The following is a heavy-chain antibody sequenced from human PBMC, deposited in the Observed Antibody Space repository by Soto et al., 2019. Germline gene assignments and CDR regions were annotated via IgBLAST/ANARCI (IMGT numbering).Heavy chain of an antibody. D-gene: IGHD3-10*01. Sequence: EVQLLQSGGDLVQPGGSLRLSCAASGFTFSAYAMSWVRQAPGKGLEWVSAISGCGDRTYYADSVKGRFTISRDSSDNTLYLQMNSLRAEDTAIYYCAKDRMYYYGSGSLRYLDYWGQGTLVIVSS. V-gene: IGHV3-23*01. CDR1: GFTFSAYA. CDR2: ISGCGDRT. J-gene: IGHJ4*02. CDR3: AKDRMYYYGSGSLRYLDY.